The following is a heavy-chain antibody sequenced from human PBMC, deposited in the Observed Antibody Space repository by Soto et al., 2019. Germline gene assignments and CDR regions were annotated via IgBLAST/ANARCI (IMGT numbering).Heavy chain of an antibody. CDR1: GGTFSSYT. J-gene: IGHJ4*02. CDR2: TIPMYAIT. D-gene: IGHD2-15*01. CDR3: ASGSGYCSAASCASDY. Sequence: QVPLVHSGAEVKKPGSSVKVSCKASGGTFSSYTISWVRQAPGQGLEWMGRTIPMYAITDYAQKFRGRVTITADKSTSTAYRELTSLRSEDTAVYYCASGSGYCSAASCASDYWGQGTLVTVSS. V-gene: IGHV1-69*02.